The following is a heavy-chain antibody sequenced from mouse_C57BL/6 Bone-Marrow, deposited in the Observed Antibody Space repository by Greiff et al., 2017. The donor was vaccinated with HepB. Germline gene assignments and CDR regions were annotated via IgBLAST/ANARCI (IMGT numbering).Heavy chain of an antibody. J-gene: IGHJ4*01. CDR2: IHPNSGST. CDR1: GYTFTSYW. Sequence: QVQLQQPGAELVKPGASVKLSCKASGYTFTSYWMHWVKQRPGQGLEWIGMIHPNSGSTNYNEKFKSKATLTVDKSSSTAYMQLSSLTSEDAAVYYCARCRGLRREYAMDNWGQGTAVTVTS. CDR3: ARCRGLRREYAMDN. D-gene: IGHD2-4*01. V-gene: IGHV1-64*01.